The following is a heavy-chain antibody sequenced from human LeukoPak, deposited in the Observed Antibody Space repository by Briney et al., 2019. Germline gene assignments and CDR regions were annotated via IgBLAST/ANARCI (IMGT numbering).Heavy chain of an antibody. CDR2: LSGSGAGT. Sequence: GRSLRLSCAATGFTFRSYAVRWFRQAPAKGLECGAGLSGSGAGTYYADSVKGRFTISRDSSKNTLYLQMDSMRAEDTAVYYCARGTAFDIWGQGTVVTVSS. V-gene: IGHV3-23*01. CDR1: GFTFRSYA. J-gene: IGHJ3*02. CDR3: ARGTAFDI.